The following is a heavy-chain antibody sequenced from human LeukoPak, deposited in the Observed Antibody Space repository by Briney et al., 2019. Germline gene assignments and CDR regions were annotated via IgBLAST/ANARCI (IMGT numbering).Heavy chain of an antibody. D-gene: IGHD6-6*01. CDR1: GYRLSSYW. J-gene: IGHJ4*02. CDR2: IYPGGSDT. Sequence: GESLKISCQGSGYRLSSYWIGWVRQMPGKGLEWMGIIYPGGSDTRYSPSFQGQVTISADKSISTAYLQWSSLKASDTAMYYCARRSSIAAPLFDYWGQGTLVTVSS. V-gene: IGHV5-51*01. CDR3: ARRSSIAAPLFDY.